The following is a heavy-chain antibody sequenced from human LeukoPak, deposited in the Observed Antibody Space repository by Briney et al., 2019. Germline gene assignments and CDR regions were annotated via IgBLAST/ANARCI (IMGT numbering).Heavy chain of an antibody. CDR2: IYYSGST. CDR1: GGSISSSSYY. J-gene: IGHJ4*02. D-gene: IGHD3-22*01. V-gene: IGHV4-39*07. CDR3: ARAPHFFDTSGSRYYFDY. Sequence: SETLSLTCTVSGGSISSSSYYWGWIRQPPGKGLEWIGSIYYSGSTYYNPSLKSRVTISVDTSKNQFSLKLSSVTAADTAVYYCARAPHFFDTSGSRYYFDYWGQGALVIVSS.